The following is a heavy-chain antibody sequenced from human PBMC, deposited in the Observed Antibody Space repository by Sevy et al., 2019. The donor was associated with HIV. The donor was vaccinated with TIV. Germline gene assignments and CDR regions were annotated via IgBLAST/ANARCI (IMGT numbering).Heavy chain of an antibody. CDR3: AKARRDYCDYAIDY. V-gene: IGHV3-23*01. Sequence: GSLRLSCAASGFTFSSYAMSWVRQAPGKGLEWVSAISGSGGSTYYADSVKGRFTISRDNSKNTLYLQMNSLRAEDTAVYYCAKARRDYCDYAIDYWGQGTLVTVSS. CDR2: ISGSGGST. D-gene: IGHD4-17*01. J-gene: IGHJ4*02. CDR1: GFTFSSYA.